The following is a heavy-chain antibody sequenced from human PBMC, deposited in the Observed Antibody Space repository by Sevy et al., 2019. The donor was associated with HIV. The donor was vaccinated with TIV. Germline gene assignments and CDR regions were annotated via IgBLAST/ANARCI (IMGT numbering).Heavy chain of an antibody. D-gene: IGHD2-8*01. J-gene: IGHJ4*02. Sequence: SETLSLTCAVYGGSFSGYYWSWIRQPPGKGLEWIGEINHSGSTNYNPSLKSRVTISVDTSKNQFSLKLSSVTAADTAVYYCARTDCTNGVGYKAFDYWGQGTLVTVSS. CDR2: INHSGST. CDR3: ARTDCTNGVGYKAFDY. CDR1: GGSFSGYY. V-gene: IGHV4-34*01.